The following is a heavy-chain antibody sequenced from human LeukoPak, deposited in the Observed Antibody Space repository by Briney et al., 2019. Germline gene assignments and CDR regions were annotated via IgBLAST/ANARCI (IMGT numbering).Heavy chain of an antibody. CDR1: GFTFNNYS. CDR3: AKATNNWNDEGVDY. Sequence: PGGSLRLSCAASGFTFNNYSMSWVRQAPGMGLEWVSAISGSGGSTYYAHSVKGRFTISRDNSKNTLFLQMNSLRAEDTAVYYCAKATNNWNDEGVDYWGQGTLVTVSS. D-gene: IGHD1-20*01. V-gene: IGHV3-23*01. CDR2: ISGSGGST. J-gene: IGHJ4*02.